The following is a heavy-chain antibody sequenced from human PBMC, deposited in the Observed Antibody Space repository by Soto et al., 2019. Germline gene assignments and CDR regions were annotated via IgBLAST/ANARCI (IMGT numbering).Heavy chain of an antibody. D-gene: IGHD1-26*01. CDR3: ARGARYSGSYVDY. Sequence: SETLSLTCAVYGGSFSGYYWSWIHQPPGKGLEWIGEINHSGSTNYNPSLKSRVTISVDTSKNQFSLKLSSVTAADTAVYYCARGARYSGSYVDYWGQGTLVTVS. CDR2: INHSGST. V-gene: IGHV4-34*01. J-gene: IGHJ4*02. CDR1: GGSFSGYY.